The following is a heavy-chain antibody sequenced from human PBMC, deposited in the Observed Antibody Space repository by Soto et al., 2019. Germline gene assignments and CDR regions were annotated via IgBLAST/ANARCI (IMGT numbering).Heavy chain of an antibody. CDR3: VRSGLSFGGVS. V-gene: IGHV4-59*01. D-gene: IGHD3-16*01. CDR2: MYYSGTS. Sequence: SETLSLTCSVSGGSMINYYGSWVRQTPEKGMEWIGYMYYSGTSNYNSSLKSRVTISVDTSKNKFSLRLRSVTAADTATYYCVRSGLSFGGVSWGPGTLLTVST. J-gene: IGHJ4*02. CDR1: GGSMINYY.